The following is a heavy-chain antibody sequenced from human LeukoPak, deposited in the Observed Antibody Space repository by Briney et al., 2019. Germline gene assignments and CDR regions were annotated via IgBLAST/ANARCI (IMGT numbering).Heavy chain of an antibody. D-gene: IGHD5-12*01. J-gene: IGHJ6*03. CDR3: ARDRDSGYDFDYYMDV. Sequence: SVKVSCKVSGYTLTELSMHWVRQAPGQGLEWMGRIIPILGIANYAQKFQGRVTITADKSTSTAYMELSSLRSEDTAVYYCARDRDSGYDFDYYMDVWGKGTTVTVSS. V-gene: IGHV1-69*04. CDR2: IIPILGIA. CDR1: GYTLTELS.